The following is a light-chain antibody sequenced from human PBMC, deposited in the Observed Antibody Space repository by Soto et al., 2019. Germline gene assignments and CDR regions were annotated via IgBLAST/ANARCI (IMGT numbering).Light chain of an antibody. CDR3: QPLNSYPL. Sequence: IQLTQSPSSLSASVGDRVTITCRASQGISSYLAWYQQKPGKAPKLLIYAASTLQSGVPSRFSGSGSGTDFTLTISSLQPEYFATYYCQPLNSYPLFGPGTKVDIK. CDR2: AAS. V-gene: IGKV1-9*01. CDR1: QGISSY. J-gene: IGKJ3*01.